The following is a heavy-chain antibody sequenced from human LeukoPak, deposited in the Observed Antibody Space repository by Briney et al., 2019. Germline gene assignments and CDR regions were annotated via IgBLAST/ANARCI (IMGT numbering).Heavy chain of an antibody. CDR3: ARDADSSGWYPPQT. CDR1: GFIFSHYG. Sequence: PGGSLRLSCAASGFIFSHYGMHWVRQAPGKGLEWVAVFWANGNDKYYIDSVRGRFTVSRDNSKNTLYLQMNSLRAEDTAIYYCARDADSSGWYPPQTWGQGTLVTVSS. V-gene: IGHV3-33*01. D-gene: IGHD6-19*01. CDR2: FWANGNDK. J-gene: IGHJ4*02.